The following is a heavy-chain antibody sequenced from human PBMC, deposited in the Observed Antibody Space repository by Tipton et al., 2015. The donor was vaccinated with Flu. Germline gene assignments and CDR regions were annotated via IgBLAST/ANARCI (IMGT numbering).Heavy chain of an antibody. CDR2: IYPSGTT. D-gene: IGHD3-10*02. Sequence: TLSLTCTVSSGSIRSTNYFCAWIRQPPGKRLELIGSIYPSGTTYYNPSLKSPVTISVDTSKSQFPLKLRSVTAADAAVYYCARLSYYDVDLKNFYFDYWGQGALVTVSS. CDR3: ARLSYYDVDLKNFYFDY. CDR1: SGSIRSTNYF. J-gene: IGHJ4*02. V-gene: IGHV4-39*01.